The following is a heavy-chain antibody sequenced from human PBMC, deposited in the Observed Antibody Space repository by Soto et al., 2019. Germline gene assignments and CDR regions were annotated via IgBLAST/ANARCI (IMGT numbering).Heavy chain of an antibody. CDR2: FYYSGST. D-gene: IGHD5-18*01. CDR1: GGSVSSGSYY. CDR3: ARDIRGYSRAFDY. Sequence: PSETLSLTCTVSGGSVSSGSYYWTWIRQPPGKGLECIVYFYYSGSTIYNPSLKSRVTISVDSSKNQFSLKLTSVTSADTAVYYCARDIRGYSRAFDYWGQGTLVTVSS. V-gene: IGHV4-61*01. J-gene: IGHJ4*02.